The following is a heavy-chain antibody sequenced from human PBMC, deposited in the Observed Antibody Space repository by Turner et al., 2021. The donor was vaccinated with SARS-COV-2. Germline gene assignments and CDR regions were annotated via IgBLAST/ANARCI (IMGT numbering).Heavy chain of an antibody. CDR3: ARGSLQGWYVPVFDY. Sequence: QLQLQESGPGLVKPSETLSLTCTVSGGSISSSTYYWGWIRQPPGKGLEWIGSIYYGGSNYYNPSLKSRVTISEDTSKKQFFQKLSAVTAEDTALFYCARGSLQGWYVPVFDYWGQGTLVTVSS. J-gene: IGHJ4*02. V-gene: IGHV4-39*01. CDR2: IYYGGSN. CDR1: GGSISSSTYY. D-gene: IGHD6-19*01.